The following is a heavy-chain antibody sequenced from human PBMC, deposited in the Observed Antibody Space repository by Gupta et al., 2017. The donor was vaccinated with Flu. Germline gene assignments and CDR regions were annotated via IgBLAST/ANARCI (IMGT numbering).Heavy chain of an antibody. CDR3: ARVPNRYCSSTSCPYYFDY. Sequence: QVQLVQSGAEVKKPGSSVKVSCKASGGTFSSYAISWVRQAPGQGLEWMGGIIPIFGTANYAQKFQGRVTITADKSTSTAYMELSSLRSEDTAVYYCARVPNRYCSSTSCPYYFDYWGQGTLVTVSS. CDR1: GGTFSSYA. V-gene: IGHV1-69*06. J-gene: IGHJ4*02. D-gene: IGHD2-2*01. CDR2: IIPIFGTA.